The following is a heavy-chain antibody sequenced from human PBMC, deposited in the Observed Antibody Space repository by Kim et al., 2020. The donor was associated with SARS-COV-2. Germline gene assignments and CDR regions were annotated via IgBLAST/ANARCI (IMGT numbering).Heavy chain of an antibody. V-gene: IGHV3-30*18. CDR1: GFTFSSYG. CDR2: ISYDGSNK. J-gene: IGHJ5*02. Sequence: LSLTCAASGFTFSSYGMHWVRQAPGKGLEWVAVISYDGSNKYYADSVKGRFTISRDNSKNTLYLQMNSLRAEDTAVYYCAKDLLDGSGLNWFDPWGQGTLVTVSS. D-gene: IGHD3-10*01. CDR3: AKDLLDGSGLNWFDP.